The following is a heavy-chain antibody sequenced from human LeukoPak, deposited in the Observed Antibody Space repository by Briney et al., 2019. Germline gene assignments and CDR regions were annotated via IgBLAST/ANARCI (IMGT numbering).Heavy chain of an antibody. CDR1: GFTFGDYA. V-gene: IGHV3-9*01. Sequence: PGGSLRLSCAASGFTFGDYAMHWVRQVPGKGLEWVSGISWDSGDIGYADSVKGRFTISRDNAKKSLYLQMNSLRGEDTAVYYCAKGRSKAAIAAAEWFDPWGQGTLVTVSS. CDR3: AKGRSKAAIAAAEWFDP. D-gene: IGHD6-13*01. CDR2: ISWDSGDI. J-gene: IGHJ5*02.